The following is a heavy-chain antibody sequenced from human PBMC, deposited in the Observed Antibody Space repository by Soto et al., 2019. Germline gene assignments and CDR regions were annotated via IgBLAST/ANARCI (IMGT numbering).Heavy chain of an antibody. V-gene: IGHV1-18*01. CDR2: ISAYNGNT. CDR1: GYTFTSYG. D-gene: IGHD2-2*01. J-gene: IGHJ5*02. Sequence: ASVKVSCKASGYTFTSYGISWVRQAPGQGLEWMGWISAYNGNTNYAQKLQGRVTMTTYTSTSTAYMELRSLRSDDTAVYYCARDLPVGVVPAAKGPRFDPWGQGTLVTVSS. CDR3: ARDLPVGVVPAAKGPRFDP.